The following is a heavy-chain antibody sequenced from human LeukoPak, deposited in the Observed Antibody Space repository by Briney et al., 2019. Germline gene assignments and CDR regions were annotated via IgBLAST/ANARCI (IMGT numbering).Heavy chain of an antibody. CDR2: IYYSGST. CDR1: GGSISSYY. Sequence: PSETLSLTCTVSGGSISSYYWSWVRQPPGKGLEWIGYIYYSGSTYYNPSLKSRVTISVDTSKNQFSLKLSSVTAADTAVYYCARGGYSYGYRLDYYYYGMDVWGQGTTVTVSS. J-gene: IGHJ6*02. D-gene: IGHD5-18*01. CDR3: ARGGYSYGYRLDYYYYGMDV. V-gene: IGHV4-59*08.